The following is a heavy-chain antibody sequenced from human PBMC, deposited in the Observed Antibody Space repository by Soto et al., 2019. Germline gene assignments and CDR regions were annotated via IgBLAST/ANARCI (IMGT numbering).Heavy chain of an antibody. CDR1: GFTFSSYS. D-gene: IGHD6-6*01. CDR2: ISSSSSYI. J-gene: IGHJ4*02. CDR3: ARDLRTAARPQLFDY. Sequence: PGGSLRLSCAASGFTFSSYSMNWVRQAPGKGLEWVSSISSSSSYIYYADSVKGRFTISRDNAKNSLYLQMNSLRAEDTAVYYCARDLRTAARPQLFDYWGQGTLVTVSS. V-gene: IGHV3-21*01.